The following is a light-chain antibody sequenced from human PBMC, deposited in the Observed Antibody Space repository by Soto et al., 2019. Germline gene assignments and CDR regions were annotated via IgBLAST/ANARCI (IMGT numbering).Light chain of an antibody. Sequence: DIQMTQSPSSLSASVGDRVTITCQASQDISNYLNWYQQKPGKAPKLLIYDASNLETGVPSRFSGSGSGTDFTFTISSLQPEDIATYYCQQYDNLPITFGKGTHLEIK. CDR1: QDISNY. CDR2: DAS. J-gene: IGKJ5*01. V-gene: IGKV1-33*01. CDR3: QQYDNLPIT.